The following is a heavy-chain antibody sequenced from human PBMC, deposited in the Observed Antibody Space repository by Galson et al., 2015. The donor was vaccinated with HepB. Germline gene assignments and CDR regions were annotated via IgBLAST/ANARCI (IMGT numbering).Heavy chain of an antibody. CDR2: ISYDGSNK. Sequence: SLRLSCAASGFTFSSYATHWVRQAPGKGLEWVAVISYDGSNKYYADSVKGRFTISRDNSKNTLYLQMNSLRAEDTAVYYCARDLTTLWFGELLRGMDVWGQGTTVTVSS. CDR3: ARDLTTLWFGELLRGMDV. J-gene: IGHJ6*02. V-gene: IGHV3-30*04. CDR1: GFTFSSYA. D-gene: IGHD3-10*01.